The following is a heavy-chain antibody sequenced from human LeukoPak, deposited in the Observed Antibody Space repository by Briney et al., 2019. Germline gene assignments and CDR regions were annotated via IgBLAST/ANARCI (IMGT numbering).Heavy chain of an antibody. Sequence: SETLSLTCTVSGGSISSYYWSWIRQPPGKGLEWIGYIYYSGSTNYNPSLKSRVTISIDTSKNQFSLRLSSVTAADTAVYYCARVTGYMVEDYFDYWGQGTLVTVSS. CDR3: ARVTGYMVEDYFDY. J-gene: IGHJ4*02. CDR2: IYYSGST. D-gene: IGHD6-13*01. CDR1: GGSISSYY. V-gene: IGHV4-59*01.